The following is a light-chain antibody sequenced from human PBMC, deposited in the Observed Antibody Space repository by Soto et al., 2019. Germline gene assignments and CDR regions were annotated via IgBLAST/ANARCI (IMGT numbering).Light chain of an antibody. Sequence: DIQMTQSPSTLSASVGDRVTITCRASQTVSSWLAWYQQKPGKAPKLLICDVSSLESGVPSRFSGSGSGTEFTLTISSLQPDDFATYYCQQYYSYSRTFGQGTKVEVK. CDR2: DVS. V-gene: IGKV1-5*01. CDR1: QTVSSW. CDR3: QQYYSYSRT. J-gene: IGKJ1*01.